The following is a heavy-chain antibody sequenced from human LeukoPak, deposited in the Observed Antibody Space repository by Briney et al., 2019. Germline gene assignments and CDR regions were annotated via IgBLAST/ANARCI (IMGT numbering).Heavy chain of an antibody. CDR3: ARVVSGITIFGVVETFDY. Sequence: GGSLRLSCAASGFTFSSYWMSWVRQAPGKGLEWVANIKQDGSEKYYVDSVKGRFTISRDNAKNSLYLQMNSLRAEDTAVYYCARVVSGITIFGVVETFDYWGQGTLVTVSS. D-gene: IGHD3-3*01. CDR1: GFTFSSYW. V-gene: IGHV3-7*01. J-gene: IGHJ4*02. CDR2: IKQDGSEK.